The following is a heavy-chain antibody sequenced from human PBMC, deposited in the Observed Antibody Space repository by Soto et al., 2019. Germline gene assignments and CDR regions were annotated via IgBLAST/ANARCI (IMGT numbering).Heavy chain of an antibody. Sequence: QVQLVQSGAEVKKPGSSVKVSCKASGGTFSSYAISWVRQAPGQGLEWMGGIIPIFGTANYAQKFQGRVTITADESTSTAYMGLSSLRSEDTAVYYCAREGTVTTSKPFDYWGQGTLVTVSS. J-gene: IGHJ4*02. D-gene: IGHD4-17*01. CDR1: GGTFSSYA. V-gene: IGHV1-69*01. CDR2: IIPIFGTA. CDR3: AREGTVTTSKPFDY.